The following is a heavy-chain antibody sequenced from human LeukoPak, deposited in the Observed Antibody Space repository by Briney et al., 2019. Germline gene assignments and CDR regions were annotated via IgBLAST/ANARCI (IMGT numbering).Heavy chain of an antibody. CDR3: ATAGRSHYFDY. V-gene: IGHV3-53*01. Sequence: GGSLRLSCAASGFTVSSNYMSWVRQAPGKGPEWVSVIYSGGSTYYADSVKGRFTISRDNSKNTLYLQMNSLRAEDTAVYYCATAGRSHYFDYWGQGALVTVSS. CDR2: IYSGGST. J-gene: IGHJ4*02. CDR1: GFTVSSNY.